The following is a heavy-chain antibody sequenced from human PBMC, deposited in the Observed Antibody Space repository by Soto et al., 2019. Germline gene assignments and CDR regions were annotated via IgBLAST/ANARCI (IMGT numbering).Heavy chain of an antibody. V-gene: IGHV3-23*01. CDR2: ISGSGGST. CDR3: AKGNWNYGVGWFDP. D-gene: IGHD1-7*01. CDR1: GFTFRSSA. J-gene: IGHJ5*02. Sequence: QSGGSLRLSFAASGFTFRSSAMSWVRQAPGKGLEWVSAISGSGGSTYYADSVKGRFTISRDNSKNTLYLQMNSLRAEDTAVYYCAKGNWNYGVGWFDPWGQGTLVTVSS.